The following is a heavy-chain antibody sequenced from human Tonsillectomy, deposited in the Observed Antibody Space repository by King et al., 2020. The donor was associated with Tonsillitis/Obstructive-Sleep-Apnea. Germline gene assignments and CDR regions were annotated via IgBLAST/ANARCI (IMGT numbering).Heavy chain of an antibody. J-gene: IGHJ4*02. CDR2: ISFDGSNK. CDR3: ARKGDDSSGYYHHEFDY. D-gene: IGHD3-22*01. CDR1: GFTFSTYA. Sequence: VQLVESGGGVVQPGRSLRLSCAASGFTFSTYAMDWVRQAPGKGLEWVAVISFDGSNKYYADSVKGRFTISRDHSKNTLYLQMNSLRAEYTAVYYCARKGDDSSGYYHHEFDYWGQGTLVTVSS. V-gene: IGHV3-30*04.